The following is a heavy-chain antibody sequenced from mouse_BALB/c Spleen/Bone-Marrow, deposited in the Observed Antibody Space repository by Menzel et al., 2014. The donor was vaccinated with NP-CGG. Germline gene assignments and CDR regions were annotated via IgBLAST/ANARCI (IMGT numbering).Heavy chain of an antibody. CDR2: IDPETGGT. CDR3: ARGSMILNYFDY. D-gene: IGHD2-3*01. J-gene: IGHJ2*01. V-gene: IGHV1-15*01. Sequence: VQLQESGAELVRPGASVTLSCKASGYTFTDYEMHWVKQTPVHGLEWIGAIDPETGGTAYNQKFKDKAILTVDKPSSTAYMQLSSLTSEDSAVYYCARGSMILNYFDYWGQGTTLTVSS. CDR1: GYTFTDYE.